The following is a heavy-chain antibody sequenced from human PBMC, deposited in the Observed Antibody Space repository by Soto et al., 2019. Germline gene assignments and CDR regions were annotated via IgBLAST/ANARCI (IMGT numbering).Heavy chain of an antibody. Sequence: QVQLQESGPGLVKPSETLSPTCTASGGSISSYYWSWIRQPPGKGLEWIGYIYYSGSTNYNPSLKSRVTISVDTSKNQFSLKLSSVTAADTAVYYCARGYYGSGTTDYMDVWGKGTTVTVSS. D-gene: IGHD3-10*01. CDR1: GGSISSYY. CDR2: IYYSGST. J-gene: IGHJ6*03. V-gene: IGHV4-59*01. CDR3: ARGYYGSGTTDYMDV.